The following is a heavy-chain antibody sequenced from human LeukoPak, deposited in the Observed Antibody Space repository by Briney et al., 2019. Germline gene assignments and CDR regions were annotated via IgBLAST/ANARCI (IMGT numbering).Heavy chain of an antibody. D-gene: IGHD2-2*01. CDR2: IIPIFGTA. CDR1: GGTFSSYA. J-gene: IGHJ5*02. V-gene: IGHV1-69*01. Sequence: ASVKVSYKASGGTFSSYAISWVRQAPGQGLEWMGGIIPIFGTANYAQKFQGRVTITADESTSTAYMELSSLRSEDTAVYYCARDPNSKVVPAARLTLNWFDPWGQGTLVTVSS. CDR3: ARDPNSKVVPAARLTLNWFDP.